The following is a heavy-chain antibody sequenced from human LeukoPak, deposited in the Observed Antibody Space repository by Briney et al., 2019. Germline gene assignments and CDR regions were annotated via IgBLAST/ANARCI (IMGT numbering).Heavy chain of an antibody. CDR2: ISVSRSTI. CDR3: VRDRGTYRPIDY. Sequence: QPGGSLRLSCAASGFTFSSYSMNWVRQAPGKGLEWVSYISVSRSTIYYADSVKGRFTISRDNAQNSLYLQMNSLRAEDTAIYYCVRDRGTYRPIDYWGQGTLVTVSS. V-gene: IGHV3-48*04. CDR1: GFTFSSYS. J-gene: IGHJ4*02. D-gene: IGHD1-26*01.